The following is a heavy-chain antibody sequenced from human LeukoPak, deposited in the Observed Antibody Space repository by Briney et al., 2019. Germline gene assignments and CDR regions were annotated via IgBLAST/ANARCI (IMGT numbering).Heavy chain of an antibody. J-gene: IGHJ6*02. CDR2: INPKSGGT. D-gene: IGHD6-13*01. CDR3: ATDSSSFHTAAGTPYYYYGMDV. V-gene: IGHV1-2*04. CDR1: GYTFTGYY. Sequence: ASVKVSCKASGYTFTGYYMHWVRQAPGQGLEWMGWINPKSGGTNFAQKFQGWVTMTRDTSISTAYMELSRLRSDDTAVYYCATDSSSFHTAAGTPYYYYGMDVWGQGTTVTVSS.